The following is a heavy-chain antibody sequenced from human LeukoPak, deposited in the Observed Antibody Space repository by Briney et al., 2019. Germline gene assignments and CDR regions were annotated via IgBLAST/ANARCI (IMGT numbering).Heavy chain of an antibody. D-gene: IGHD2-21*02. Sequence: SETLSLTCTVSGASISNNIYYWGWIRQPPGKGLEWIGSISYSGSTYYNPSLKSRVTISIDTSKNQFSLRLSSVTVADTAVYYCVRTVVTARGWFDPWGQGTLVTVSS. J-gene: IGHJ5*02. V-gene: IGHV4-39*01. CDR1: GASISNNIYY. CDR3: VRTVVTARGWFDP. CDR2: ISYSGST.